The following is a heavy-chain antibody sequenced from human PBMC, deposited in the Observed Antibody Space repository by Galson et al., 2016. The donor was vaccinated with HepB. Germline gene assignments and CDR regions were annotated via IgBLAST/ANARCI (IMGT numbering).Heavy chain of an antibody. D-gene: IGHD1-20*01. CDR1: GFTFTSYA. CDR3: AKAGYNSRERNNWFDS. CDR2: VSGSGGST. J-gene: IGHJ5*01. V-gene: IGHV3-23*01. Sequence: SLRLSCAASGFTFTSYAMSWVRQAPGKGLEWLSSVSGSGGSTCYADSVRGRFIISRDSSENTLYLQMNTLRGDDTALYYCAKAGYNSRERNNWFDSWGQGTLVTVSS.